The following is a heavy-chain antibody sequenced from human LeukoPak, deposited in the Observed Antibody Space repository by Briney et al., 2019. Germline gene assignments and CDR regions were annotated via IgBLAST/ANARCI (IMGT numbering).Heavy chain of an antibody. CDR2: IYYSGST. D-gene: IGHD3-22*01. J-gene: IGHJ4*02. V-gene: IGHV4-39*07. Sequence: PSETLSLTCTVSGGSISSSSYYWGWIRQPPGKGLEWIVSIYYSGSTYYNPSLKSRVTISVDTSKNQFSLKLSSVTAADTAVYYCARVSYYYDSSGYYRAVFDYWGQGTLVTVSS. CDR3: ARVSYYYDSSGYYRAVFDY. CDR1: GGSISSSSYY.